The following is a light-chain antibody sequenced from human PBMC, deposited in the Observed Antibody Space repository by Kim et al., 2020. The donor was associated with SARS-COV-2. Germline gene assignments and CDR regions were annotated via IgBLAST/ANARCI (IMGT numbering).Light chain of an antibody. CDR3: QHYGNSASST. J-gene: IGKJ5*01. Sequence: EIVLTQSPGTLSLSPGDRATLSCRASQTVTSNYLVWYQLKPGQAPRLLIYGASSRATGIPDRFSGSGSGTDFTLTISRLGPEDYAMYYCQHYGNSASSTFGRGTRLGIK. V-gene: IGKV3-20*01. CDR1: QTVTSNY. CDR2: GAS.